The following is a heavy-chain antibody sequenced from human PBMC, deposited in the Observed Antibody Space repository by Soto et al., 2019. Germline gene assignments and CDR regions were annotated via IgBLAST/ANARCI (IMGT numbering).Heavy chain of an antibody. CDR2: IFYTGGT. CDR1: GASISSGDYY. D-gene: IGHD2-21*02. CDR3: ARHPSDFWFDP. V-gene: IGHV4-31*03. J-gene: IGHJ5*02. Sequence: SETLSLTCTVSGASISSGDYYWSWIRQHPGRGLEWIGYIFYTGGTFYTPSLKSRVTMSVDTSKNQFSLKLTSVTAADTAVYYCARHPSDFWFDPWGQGTLVTVSS.